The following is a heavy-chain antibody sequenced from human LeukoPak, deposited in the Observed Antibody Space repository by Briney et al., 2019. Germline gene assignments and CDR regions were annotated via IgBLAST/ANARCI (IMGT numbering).Heavy chain of an antibody. CDR3: ARESKSYDGSGYYHDY. J-gene: IGHJ4*02. V-gene: IGHV4-4*07. CDR1: GGSIRNYY. Sequence: SETLSLTCKASGGSIRNYYWSWIRQPAGKGLKWIGRIYTSGSTDYNPSLKSRVTMSVDTSKNQFSLKLSSVTAADTAVYYCARESKSYDGSGYYHDYWGQGTLVTVSS. D-gene: IGHD3-22*01. CDR2: IYTSGST.